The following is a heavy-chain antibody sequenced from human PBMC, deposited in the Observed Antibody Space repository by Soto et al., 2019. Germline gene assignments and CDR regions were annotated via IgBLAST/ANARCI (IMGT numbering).Heavy chain of an antibody. J-gene: IGHJ6*02. D-gene: IGHD2-8*01. Sequence: GASVKVSCKASGYTFTSYAMHWVRQAPGQRLEWMGWINAGNGNTKYSQKFQGRVTITRDTSASTAYMELSSLRSEDTAVYYCARDRVMVYAIQTYYYGMDVWGQGTTVTVSS. CDR3: ARDRVMVYAIQTYYYGMDV. V-gene: IGHV1-3*01. CDR1: GYTFTSYA. CDR2: INAGNGNT.